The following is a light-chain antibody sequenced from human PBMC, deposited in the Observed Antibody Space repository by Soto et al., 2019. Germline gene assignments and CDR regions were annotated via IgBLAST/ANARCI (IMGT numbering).Light chain of an antibody. Sequence: DIQMTQSPSSLSASVRDRITITCRASQSISNHLNWYQQKPGKGPNLLIYAASSLQRGVPSRFSGSGSGRDFVLTISSLQPEDSATYYCQQSYGTPWTFGQGTKVDSK. J-gene: IGKJ1*01. CDR2: AAS. CDR1: QSISNH. CDR3: QQSYGTPWT. V-gene: IGKV1-39*01.